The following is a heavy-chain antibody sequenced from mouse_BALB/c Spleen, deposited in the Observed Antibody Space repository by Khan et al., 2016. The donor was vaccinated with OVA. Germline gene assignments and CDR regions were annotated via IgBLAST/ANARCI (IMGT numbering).Heavy chain of an antibody. V-gene: IGHV5-17*02. Sequence: EVKLVESGGGLVQPGGSRKLSCAASGFTFSRFGMHWVRQAPEKGLEWVAYISSGSSSIYYADTVKGRFTISRENPKNTLFLQMTSLRSEDTAMYYCARDSNFDNWGQGTTLTVSS. CDR2: ISSGSSSI. J-gene: IGHJ2*01. CDR3: ARDSNFDN. CDR1: GFTFSRFG.